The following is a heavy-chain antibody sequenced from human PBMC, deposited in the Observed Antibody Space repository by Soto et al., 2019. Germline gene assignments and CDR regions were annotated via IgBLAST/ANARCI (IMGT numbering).Heavy chain of an antibody. J-gene: IGHJ5*02. Sequence: SETLSLTCAVYGGSFSGYYWSWIRQPPGKGLEWIGEINHSGSTNYNPSLKSRVTISVDTSKNQFSLKLTSVTAADTAVYYCARLKGYQLLHSNWFDPWGQGALVTVSS. CDR2: INHSGST. CDR1: GGSFSGYY. D-gene: IGHD2-2*01. CDR3: ARLKGYQLLHSNWFDP. V-gene: IGHV4-34*01.